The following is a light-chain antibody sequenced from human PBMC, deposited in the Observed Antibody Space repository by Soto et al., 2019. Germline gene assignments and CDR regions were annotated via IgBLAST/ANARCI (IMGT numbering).Light chain of an antibody. CDR2: GAS. CDR1: QSVYSN. J-gene: IGKJ4*01. Sequence: EIVMTQSPATLSVSPGERATLSCRASQSVYSNLAWYQLKPGQAPRLLIYGASTRATGIPARFSGSGSGTEFPLTINSLQSEDFAVYYCQQYTKWPLTFGGGTKVEIK. CDR3: QQYTKWPLT. V-gene: IGKV3D-15*01.